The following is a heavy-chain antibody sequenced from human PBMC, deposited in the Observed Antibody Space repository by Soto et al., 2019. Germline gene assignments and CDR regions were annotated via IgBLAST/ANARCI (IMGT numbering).Heavy chain of an antibody. J-gene: IGHJ6*02. CDR2: ISGSGST. CDR1: GFTFSSYA. CDR3: AKDALPYYYYYGMDV. Sequence: PGGSLRLSCAASGFTFSSYAMSWVRQAPGKGLEWVSAISGSGSTYYADSVKGRFTISRDNSKNTLYLQMNSLRAEDTAVYYCAKDALPYYYYYGMDVWGQGTTVTVSS. V-gene: IGHV3-23*01.